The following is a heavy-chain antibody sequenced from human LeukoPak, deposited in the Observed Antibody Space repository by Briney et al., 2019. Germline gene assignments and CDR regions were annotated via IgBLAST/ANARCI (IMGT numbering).Heavy chain of an antibody. CDR3: ARDCSSTSCYTIYYYYYYMDV. Sequence: GSLRLSCAASGFTFSSYSMNWVRQAPGKGLEWVSYISSSSSTIYYADSVKGRFTISRDNAKNSLYLQMNSLRAEDTAVYYCARDCSSTSCYTIYYYYYYMDVWGKGTTVTVSS. CDR2: ISSSSSTI. D-gene: IGHD2-2*02. CDR1: GFTFSSYS. V-gene: IGHV3-48*04. J-gene: IGHJ6*03.